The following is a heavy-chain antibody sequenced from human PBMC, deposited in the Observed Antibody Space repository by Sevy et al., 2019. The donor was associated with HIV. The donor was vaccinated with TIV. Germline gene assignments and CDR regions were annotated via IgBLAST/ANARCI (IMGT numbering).Heavy chain of an antibody. CDR1: GFTFSSYW. Sequence: GGSLRLSCAASGFTFSSYWMSWVRQAPGKGLEWVANIKQDGSEKYYVDSVKGRFTISRDNANNSLYLQMNSLRAEDTAVYYCARWRSSGWYWYYYYGMDVWGQGTTVTVSS. D-gene: IGHD6-19*01. J-gene: IGHJ6*02. V-gene: IGHV3-7*03. CDR2: IKQDGSEK. CDR3: ARWRSSGWYWYYYYGMDV.